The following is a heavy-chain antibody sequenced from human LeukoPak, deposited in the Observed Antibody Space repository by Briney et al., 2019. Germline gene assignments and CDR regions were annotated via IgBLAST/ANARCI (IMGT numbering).Heavy chain of an antibody. CDR2: ITGSGGTT. D-gene: IGHD2-15*01. J-gene: IGHJ4*02. Sequence: SGGSLRLSCAASGFTFSNYAMSWVRQAPGKGLEWVSVITGSGGTTYFADSVKGRFTISRDNSKNMLYLQMNSVRAEDTAVYYCEKQFVDAVVAGFDYWGQGTLVIVSS. CDR1: GFTFSNYA. V-gene: IGHV3-23*01. CDR3: EKQFVDAVVAGFDY.